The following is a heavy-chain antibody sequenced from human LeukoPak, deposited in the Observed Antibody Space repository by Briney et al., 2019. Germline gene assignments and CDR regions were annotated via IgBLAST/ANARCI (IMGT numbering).Heavy chain of an antibody. CDR3: ASSGYMWGSYGSDYFDY. J-gene: IGHJ4*02. CDR1: GYTFTSYG. V-gene: IGHV1-18*01. D-gene: IGHD3-16*02. CDR2: ISAYNGDT. Sequence: ASVKVSCKASGYTFTSYGISWVRQAPGQGLEWRGWISAYNGDTNYAQKLQGRVTMTTDTSTSTAYMELRSLRSDDTAVYYCASSGYMWGSYGSDYFDYWGQGTLVTVSS.